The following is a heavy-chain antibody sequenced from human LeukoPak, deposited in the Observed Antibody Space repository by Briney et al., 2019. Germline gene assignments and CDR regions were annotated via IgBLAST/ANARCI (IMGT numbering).Heavy chain of an antibody. D-gene: IGHD6-6*01. J-gene: IGHJ4*02. CDR2: IYTSGST. CDR1: GGSISSGSYY. Sequence: PSQTLSLTCTVSGGSISSGSYYWSWIRQPAGEGLEWIGRIYTSGSTNYNPSLKSRVTISVDTSKNQFSLKLSSVTAADTAVYYCARADSSSGWAYFDYWGQGTLVTVSS. CDR3: ARADSSSGWAYFDY. V-gene: IGHV4-61*02.